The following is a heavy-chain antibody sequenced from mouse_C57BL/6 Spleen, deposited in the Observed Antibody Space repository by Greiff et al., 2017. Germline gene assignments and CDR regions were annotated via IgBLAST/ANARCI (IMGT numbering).Heavy chain of an antibody. CDR1: GYSFTDYN. CDR2: INPNYGTT. Sequence: EVKLMESGPELVKPGASVKISCKASGYSFTDYNMNWVKQSNGKSLEWIGVINPNYGTTSYNQKFKGKATLTVDQSSSTAYMQLNRLTSEDSAVYYGARGTIYYYGSSYGSADYWGQGTTLTVSS. CDR3: ARGTIYYYGSSYGSADY. D-gene: IGHD1-1*01. V-gene: IGHV1-39*01. J-gene: IGHJ2*01.